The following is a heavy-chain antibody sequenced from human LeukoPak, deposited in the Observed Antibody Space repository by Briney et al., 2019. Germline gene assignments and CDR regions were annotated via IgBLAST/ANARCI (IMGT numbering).Heavy chain of an antibody. CDR1: GYTFTGYY. J-gene: IGHJ4*02. V-gene: IGHV1-2*02. D-gene: IGHD3-10*01. Sequence: ASVKVSCKASGYTFTGYYMHWVRQAPGQGLEWMGWINPNSGGTNYAQKFQGRVTMTRDPSISTAYMELSRLRSDDTAVYYCARDLFGYYGSGSHYWGQGTLVTVSS. CDR3: ARDLFGYYGSGSHY. CDR2: INPNSGGT.